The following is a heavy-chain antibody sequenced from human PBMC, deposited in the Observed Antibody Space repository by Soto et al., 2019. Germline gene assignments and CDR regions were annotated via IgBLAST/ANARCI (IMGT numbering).Heavy chain of an antibody. V-gene: IGHV3-48*02. J-gene: IGHJ1*01. CDR1: GFTFSSYG. CDR2: ISSSNSTI. CDR3: ARHKRHRQWPADYSEYFQH. D-gene: IGHD6-19*01. Sequence: GGSLRLSCAASGFTFSSYGMHWVRQAPGKGLEWVSYISSSNSTIYYADSVKGRFTISRDNAKNSLYLQMNSLRDEDTAVYYCARHKRHRQWPADYSEYFQHCGQSSLASVSS.